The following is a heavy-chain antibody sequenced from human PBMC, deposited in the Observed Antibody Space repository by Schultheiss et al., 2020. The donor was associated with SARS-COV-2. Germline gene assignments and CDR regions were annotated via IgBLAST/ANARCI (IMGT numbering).Heavy chain of an antibody. CDR3: ARDDYGVQGWIIDL. CDR1: GYSISSGYY. J-gene: IGHJ2*01. CDR2: IYTSGST. V-gene: IGHV4-38-2*02. D-gene: IGHD4-17*01. Sequence: SETLSLTCAVSGYSISSGYYWGWIRQPPGKGLEWIGRIYTSGSTNYNPSLKSRVTISVDTSKNQFALKLSSVTAADTAVYYCARDDYGVQGWIIDLWGRGTLVTVSS.